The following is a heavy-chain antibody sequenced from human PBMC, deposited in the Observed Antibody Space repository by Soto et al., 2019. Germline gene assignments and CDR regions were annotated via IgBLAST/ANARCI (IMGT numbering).Heavy chain of an antibody. CDR1: GGTFSSYA. Sequence: ASVKVSCKASGGTFSSYAISWVRQAPGQGLEWMGWISAYNGNTNYAQKLQGRVTMTTDTSTSTAYMELRSLRSEDTAMYYCAREPSAYYYDSRGYHYFDYWGQGTLVTVSS. V-gene: IGHV1-18*01. CDR3: AREPSAYYYDSRGYHYFDY. D-gene: IGHD3-22*01. CDR2: ISAYNGNT. J-gene: IGHJ4*02.